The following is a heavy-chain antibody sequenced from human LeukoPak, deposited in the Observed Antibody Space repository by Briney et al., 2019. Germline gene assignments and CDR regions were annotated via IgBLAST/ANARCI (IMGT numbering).Heavy chain of an antibody. CDR1: GGSFSGYY. J-gene: IGHJ1*01. V-gene: IGHV4-34*01. CDR2: INHSGST. Sequence: SETLSLTCAVYGGSFSGYYWRWIRQPPGKGLEWIGEINHSGSTNYNPSLKSRVTISVDTSKNQFSLKLSSVTAADTAVYYCARGPSGWYVLRYFQHWGQGTLVTVSS. D-gene: IGHD6-13*01. CDR3: ARGPSGWYVLRYFQH.